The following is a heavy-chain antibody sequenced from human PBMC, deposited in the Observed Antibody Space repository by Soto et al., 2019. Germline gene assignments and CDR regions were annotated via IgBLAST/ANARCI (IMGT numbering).Heavy chain of an antibody. Sequence: GGSLRLSCAASGFTFSSYIMNWVRQAPGKGLEWVSSISSGSSYIYYADSVKGRFTISRDNAKNSLYLQMNSLRAEDTAVYYCARSAAWESGHDYWGQGTLVTVSS. CDR2: ISSGSSYI. D-gene: IGHD1-26*01. CDR1: GFTFSSYI. J-gene: IGHJ4*02. V-gene: IGHV3-21*01. CDR3: ARSAAWESGHDY.